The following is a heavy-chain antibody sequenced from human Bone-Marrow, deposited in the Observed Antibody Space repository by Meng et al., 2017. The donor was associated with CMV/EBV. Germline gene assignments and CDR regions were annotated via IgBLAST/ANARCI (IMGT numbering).Heavy chain of an antibody. V-gene: IGHV3-48*04. CDR3: ARELGELSGDAFDI. CDR1: GFTFSSYS. Sequence: GGSLRLSCAASGFTFSSYSMNWVRQAPGKGLEWVSYISNSSSTIYYADSVKGRFTISRDNAKNSLYLQMNSLRAEDTAVYYCARELGELSGDAFDIWGQGTMVTVSS. CDR2: ISNSSSTI. D-gene: IGHD1-26*01. J-gene: IGHJ3*02.